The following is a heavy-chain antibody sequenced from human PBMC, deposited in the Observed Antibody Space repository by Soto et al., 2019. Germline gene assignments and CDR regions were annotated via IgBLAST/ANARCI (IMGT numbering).Heavy chain of an antibody. CDR3: AIDYDFWSGYFRRSSVYYGMDV. Sequence: QVQLVQSGAEVKKPGSSVKVSCKASGGTFSSYAISWVRQAPGQGLEWMGGIIPIFGTAHYAQKFQGRVTITADESTSTAYMELSSLRSEDTAVYYCAIDYDFWSGYFRRSSVYYGMDVWGQGTTVTVSS. CDR2: IIPIFGTA. CDR1: GGTFSSYA. D-gene: IGHD3-3*01. V-gene: IGHV1-69*12. J-gene: IGHJ6*02.